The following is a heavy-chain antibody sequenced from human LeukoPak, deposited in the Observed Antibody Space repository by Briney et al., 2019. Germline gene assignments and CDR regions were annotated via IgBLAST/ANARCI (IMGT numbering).Heavy chain of an antibody. Sequence: GGSLRLSCAASGFTFNKYAMTWVRQVPGKGLEWVSTMGGGGELYADSVKGRFTISRDNAKNTLYLEMTSLRAEDTALYYCAKALGVEVPAASRWFDPWGQGTLVTVSA. D-gene: IGHD2-2*01. V-gene: IGHV3-23*01. CDR3: AKALGVEVPAASRWFDP. CDR2: MGGGGE. J-gene: IGHJ5*02. CDR1: GFTFNKYA.